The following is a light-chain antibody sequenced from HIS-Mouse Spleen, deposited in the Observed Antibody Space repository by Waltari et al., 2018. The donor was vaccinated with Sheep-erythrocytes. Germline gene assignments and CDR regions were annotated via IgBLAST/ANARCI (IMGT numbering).Light chain of an antibody. CDR3: CSYAGSSTPWV. V-gene: IGLV2-23*01. CDR2: EGS. CDR1: SSDVGRYNL. J-gene: IGLJ3*02. Sequence: QSALTQPASVSGSPGQSITIPCTGTSSDVGRYNLVPWYQQHPGKAPKLMSYEGSKRPSGVSNRFSGSKSGNTASLTISGLQAEDEADYYCCSYAGSSTPWVFGGGTKLTVL.